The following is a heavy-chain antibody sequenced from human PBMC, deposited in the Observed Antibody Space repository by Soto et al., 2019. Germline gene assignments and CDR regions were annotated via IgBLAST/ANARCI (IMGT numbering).Heavy chain of an antibody. CDR2: INPNSGDT. CDR3: AKGGAIVAAGTRVYLYNAMDV. CDR1: GYTFTGYY. D-gene: IGHD1-26*01. V-gene: IGHV1-2*02. J-gene: IGHJ6*02. Sequence: QVQLVQSGTEVKRPGDSVKVSCKASGYTFTGYYVHWVRQAPGQGLGGMEWINPNSGDTYLAQRFQGRVTMNRDTSIGTAYMELRGLTSDDTAEYYCAKGGAIVAAGTRVYLYNAMDVWGQGTTVTVSS.